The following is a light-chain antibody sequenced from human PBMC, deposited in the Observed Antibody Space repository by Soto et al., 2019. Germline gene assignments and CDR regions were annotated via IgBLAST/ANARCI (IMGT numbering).Light chain of an antibody. CDR2: DVS. CDR3: SSYTSCSTLLE. CDR1: SSDVGGYNY. V-gene: IGLV2-14*01. J-gene: IGLJ3*02. Sequence: QSALTQPASVSGSPGQSITISCTGTSSDVGGYNYVSWYQQHPGKAPKLMIYDVSNRPSGVSNRFSGSKSGNTASLTISGLQAEDEADYYCSSYTSCSTLLEFGGGTKLTVL.